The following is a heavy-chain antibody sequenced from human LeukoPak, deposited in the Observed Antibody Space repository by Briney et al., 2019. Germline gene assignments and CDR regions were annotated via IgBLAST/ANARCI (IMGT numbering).Heavy chain of an antibody. V-gene: IGHV4-59*12. Sequence: SETLSLTCSVSGGSISSYYWSWIRQPPGKGLEWIGYIYYSGSTNYNPSLKSRVTISVDTSKNQFSLILSSVTAADTAVYYCARERQWLYYFDYWGQGTLVTVSS. CDR2: IYYSGST. CDR1: GGSISSYY. J-gene: IGHJ4*02. CDR3: ARERQWLYYFDY. D-gene: IGHD6-19*01.